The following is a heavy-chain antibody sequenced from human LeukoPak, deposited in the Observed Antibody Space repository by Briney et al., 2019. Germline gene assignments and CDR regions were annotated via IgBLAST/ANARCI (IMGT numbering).Heavy chain of an antibody. J-gene: IGHJ3*02. Sequence: ASVKVSCKASGYTFTSYGISWVRQAPGQGLEWMGRIIPIFGTANYAQKFQGRVTITTDESTSTAYMELSSLRSEDTAVYYCARAGGVSSWYHAFDIWGQGTMVTVSS. CDR3: ARAGGVSSWYHAFDI. V-gene: IGHV1-69*05. D-gene: IGHD6-13*01. CDR1: GYTFTSYG. CDR2: IIPIFGTA.